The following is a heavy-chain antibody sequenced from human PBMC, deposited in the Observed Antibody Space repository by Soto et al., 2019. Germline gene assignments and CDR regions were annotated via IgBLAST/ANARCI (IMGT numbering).Heavy chain of an antibody. V-gene: IGHV4-59*12. D-gene: IGHD3-16*01. CDR1: GGSISSYY. J-gene: IGHJ3*02. CDR3: ARDGFGFYAFDI. Sequence: TLSLTCTVSGGSISSYYWSWIRQPPGKGLEWIGYIYYSGTTDYNPSLKSRVTISLDTSKKQFSLKLSSVNAADTAVYYCARDGFGFYAFDIWGQGTMVTVSS. CDR2: IYYSGTT.